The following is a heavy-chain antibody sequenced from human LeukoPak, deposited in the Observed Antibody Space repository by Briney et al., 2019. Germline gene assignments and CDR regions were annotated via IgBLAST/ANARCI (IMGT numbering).Heavy chain of an antibody. V-gene: IGHV4-31*03. CDR3: ARGNDYSKTMDY. CDR1: GGSISSGGYH. J-gene: IGHJ4*02. Sequence: PSQTLSLTCTVSGGSISSGGYHWTWIRQYPGKGLEWIGYIYHSGSTYYNSFLKSRVAMSVDTSKNQFSLRLSSVTAADTAVYYCARGNDYSKTMDYWGQGTLVTVSS. CDR2: IYHSGST. D-gene: IGHD4-11*01.